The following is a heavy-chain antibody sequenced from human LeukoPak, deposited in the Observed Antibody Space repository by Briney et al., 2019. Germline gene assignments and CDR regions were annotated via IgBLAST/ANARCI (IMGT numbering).Heavy chain of an antibody. D-gene: IGHD2-21*02. CDR1: GGSLSGDY. Sequence: PSETLSLTCTVSGGSLSGDYWSWIRQTPGKGMEWIGYIHYTGRTSYNPSLKSRVTMSLDTSMNQFSLRLASVTAADTAVYYCAKETVEVPADDWFGPWGQGTLVTVSS. V-gene: IGHV4-59*01. J-gene: IGHJ5*02. CDR3: AKETVEVPADDWFGP. CDR2: IHYTGRT.